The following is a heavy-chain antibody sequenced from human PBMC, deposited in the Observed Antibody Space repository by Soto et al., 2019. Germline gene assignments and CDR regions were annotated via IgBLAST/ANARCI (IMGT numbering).Heavy chain of an antibody. CDR2: VLPIQGRA. CDR3: SKSLVFVDPAYMDV. J-gene: IGHJ6*03. V-gene: IGHV1-69*02. CDR1: GGSFSSYI. D-gene: IGHD2-21*01. Sequence: QVQLVQSGAEVKKPGSSVKVSCEASGGSFSSYIFTWVRQAPGQGLEWMGRVLPIQGRANYALKFQDKVTISADKSTNTVYMELRRLRPEDTALYYCSKSLVFVDPAYMDVWGKGTTVTVSS.